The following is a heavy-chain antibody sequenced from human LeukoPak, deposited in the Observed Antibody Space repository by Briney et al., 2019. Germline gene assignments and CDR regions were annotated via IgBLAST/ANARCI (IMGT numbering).Heavy chain of an antibody. D-gene: IGHD6-19*01. CDR2: ISSSSDFI. Sequence: GGSLRLSCVGSGFTFSSYTMNWVRQAPGKGLEWVSFISSSSDFIYYAGSVKGQFTISRDNAKSSLYLQMNSLRVEDTAIYYCARDLAVAGHNWFDPWGQGTLVIVSS. J-gene: IGHJ5*02. CDR3: ARDLAVAGHNWFDP. V-gene: IGHV3-21*06. CDR1: GFTFSSYT.